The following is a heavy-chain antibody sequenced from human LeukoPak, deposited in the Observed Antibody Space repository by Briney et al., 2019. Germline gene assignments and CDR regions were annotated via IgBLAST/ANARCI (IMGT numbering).Heavy chain of an antibody. CDR3: ARDSEYSISLYNWFDP. Sequence: GGSLRLSCAASGFTFSRYWMSWVRQAPGKGLEWVANIKQGGSEKYYVDSAKGRFTISRDNAKNSLYLQMNSLRAEDTAVYYCARDSEYSISLYNWFDPWGQGTLVTVSS. CDR2: IKQGGSEK. J-gene: IGHJ5*02. D-gene: IGHD6-6*01. V-gene: IGHV3-7*01. CDR1: GFTFSRYW.